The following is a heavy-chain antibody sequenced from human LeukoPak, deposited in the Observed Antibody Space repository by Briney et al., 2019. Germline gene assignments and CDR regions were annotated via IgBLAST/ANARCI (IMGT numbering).Heavy chain of an antibody. CDR3: AKEYGDHGFDY. CDR2: IKFHGHET. Sequence: PGGSLTLSCVASGFNFNNYDLHWVRQAPGKGLEWVAFIKFHGHETFYADSVEGRFTFSRDNSKNTLYLQMNSLRAEDTAVYYCAKEYGDHGFDYWGQGTLVTVSS. D-gene: IGHD4-17*01. V-gene: IGHV3-30*02. J-gene: IGHJ4*02. CDR1: GFNFNNYD.